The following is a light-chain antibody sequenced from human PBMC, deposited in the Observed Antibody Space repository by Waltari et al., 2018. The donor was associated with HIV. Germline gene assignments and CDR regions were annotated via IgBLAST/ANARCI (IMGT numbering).Light chain of an antibody. V-gene: IGLV2-8*01. CDR2: DVT. J-gene: IGLJ2*01. Sequence: QSALTQPTSASGSPGQSVTISCTGTSSDVGAYNSVSWFQQHPGKAPKLMIYDVTTRPSGFPDRFSGSKSGNTASLTVSGLQAEDEADYYCASHAGSKDVFGGGTRLTVL. CDR3: ASHAGSKDV. CDR1: SSDVGAYNS.